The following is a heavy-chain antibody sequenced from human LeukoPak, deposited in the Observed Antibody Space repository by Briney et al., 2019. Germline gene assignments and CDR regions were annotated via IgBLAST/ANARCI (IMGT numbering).Heavy chain of an antibody. CDR3: ARGQRVTMVRGVMSFDY. Sequence: PGRSLRLSCAASGFTFGSYAMHWVRQAPGKGLEWVAVISYDGSNKYYADSVKGRFTISRDNSKNTLYLQMNSLRAEDTAVYYCARGQRVTMVRGVMSFDYWGQGTLVTVSS. V-gene: IGHV3-30*04. J-gene: IGHJ4*02. CDR2: ISYDGSNK. CDR1: GFTFGSYA. D-gene: IGHD3-10*01.